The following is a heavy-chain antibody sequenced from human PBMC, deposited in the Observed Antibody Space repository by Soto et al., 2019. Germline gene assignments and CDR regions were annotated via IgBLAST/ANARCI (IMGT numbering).Heavy chain of an antibody. J-gene: IGHJ2*01. Sequence: QVQLQESGAGLVKPSETLSLTCTVAGGSISSYYWRWIRQPPGKGLEWIGYIYYSGSTNYNPSLKSRVPTSVDTSKNQFPVKLGSVTAKDTAVYYCARLQRGDWGSRHRYHVGDWSFDLWGRDTLVSVSS. CDR1: GGSISSYY. CDR2: IYYSGST. V-gene: IGHV4-59*01. CDR3: ARLQRGDWGSRHRYHVGDWSFDL. D-gene: IGHD3-16*01.